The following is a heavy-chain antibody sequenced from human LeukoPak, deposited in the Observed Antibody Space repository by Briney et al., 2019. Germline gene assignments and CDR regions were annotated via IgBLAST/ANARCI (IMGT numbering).Heavy chain of an antibody. CDR3: AKAHDIVVVPAAISEGCYFDY. CDR2: ISSSSSYI. J-gene: IGHJ4*02. CDR1: GFTFSSYS. V-gene: IGHV3-21*01. D-gene: IGHD2-2*01. Sequence: GGSLRLSCAASGFTFSSYSMNWVRQAPGKGLEWVSSISSSSSYIYYADSVKGRFTISRDNAKNSLYLQMNSLRAEDTAVYYCAKAHDIVVVPAAISEGCYFDYWGQGTLVTVSS.